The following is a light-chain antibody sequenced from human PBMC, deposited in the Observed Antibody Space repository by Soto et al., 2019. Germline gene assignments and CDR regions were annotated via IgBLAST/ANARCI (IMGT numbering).Light chain of an antibody. CDR2: EVS. V-gene: IGLV2-14*01. CDR3: CSYTSTNSRV. CDR1: SNDVGGYNY. J-gene: IGLJ3*02. Sequence: QSALTQPASMSGSPGQSITISCTGTSNDVGGYNYVSWYQQHPGKAPKLMIFEVSNRPSGVSNRFSGSKSRNTASLTISGLQAEDEAYYYCCSYTSTNSRVFGGGTKLTVL.